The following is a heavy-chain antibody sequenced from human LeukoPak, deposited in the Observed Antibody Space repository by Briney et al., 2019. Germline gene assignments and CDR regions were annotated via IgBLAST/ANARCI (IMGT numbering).Heavy chain of an antibody. J-gene: IGHJ3*02. V-gene: IGHV3-48*03. CDR1: GFIFSSYE. D-gene: IGHD1-26*01. CDR3: ARDLWYSGSRAPPRAFDI. Sequence: GGSLRLSCEASGFIFSSYEMNWVRQAPGKGLEGVSFISIIGRTMYYADSMKGRFTVSRDNAKNSVYLQMNSLRAEDTAVYYCARDLWYSGSRAPPRAFDIWGQGTMVTVSS. CDR2: ISIIGRTM.